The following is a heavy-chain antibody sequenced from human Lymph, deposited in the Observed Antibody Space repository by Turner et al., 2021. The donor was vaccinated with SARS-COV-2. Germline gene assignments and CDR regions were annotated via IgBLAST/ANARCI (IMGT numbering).Heavy chain of an antibody. D-gene: IGHD3-22*01. CDR2: ISGRGDST. V-gene: IGHV3-23*01. CDR3: AKNEMAMIVVVITLFDY. CDR1: GFTFSSYA. J-gene: IGHJ4*02. Sequence: VQLLESGGGLVQPGGSLRLSCAASGFTFSSYAMSWVRQAPVKGLEWVSTISGRGDSTYYADSVKGRFTISRDNSKNTLFLQMHSLRAEDTAVYYCAKNEMAMIVVVITLFDYWGQGTLVTVSS.